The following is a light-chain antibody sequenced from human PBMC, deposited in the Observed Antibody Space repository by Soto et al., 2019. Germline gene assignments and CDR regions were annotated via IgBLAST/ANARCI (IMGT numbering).Light chain of an antibody. J-gene: IGKJ5*01. CDR3: QQYGTSEII. V-gene: IGKV3-20*01. CDR2: DTS. Sequence: ETVMTQSPATLSVSPGQGATLSCRASQRVGGDLAWYQQKPGQAPRLLIYDTSSRVTGIPDRFSGSGSGTDFTLTISRLEPEDFAVFYCQQYGTSEIIFGQGTRLEIK. CDR1: QRVGGD.